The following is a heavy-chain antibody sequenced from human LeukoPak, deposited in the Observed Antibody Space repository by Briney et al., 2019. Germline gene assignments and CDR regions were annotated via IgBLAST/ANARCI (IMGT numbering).Heavy chain of an antibody. Sequence: GGSLRLSCAASGFTFSSYWMSWVRQAPGKGLEWVANIKQDGSEKYYVDSVEGRFTISRDNAKNSLYLQMNSLRAEDTAVYYCARGIVGATYDYYYYMDVWGKGTTVTVSS. J-gene: IGHJ6*03. CDR1: GFTFSSYW. CDR2: IKQDGSEK. CDR3: ARGIVGATYDYYYYMDV. D-gene: IGHD1-26*01. V-gene: IGHV3-7*01.